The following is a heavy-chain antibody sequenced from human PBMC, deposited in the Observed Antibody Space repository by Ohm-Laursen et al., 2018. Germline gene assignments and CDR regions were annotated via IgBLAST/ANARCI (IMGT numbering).Heavy chain of an antibody. J-gene: IGHJ4*02. V-gene: IGHV4-34*01. D-gene: IGHD4-11*01. CDR1: GGSFSGYY. CDR2: INHSGST. CDR3: ARLPHGNYLYNFDY. Sequence: SETLSLTCAVYGGSFSGYYWSWIRQPPGKGLEWIGEINHSGSTNYNPSLKSRVTISVDTSKNQFSLKLSSVTAADTAVYYCARLPHGNYLYNFDYWGQGLLVTVSS.